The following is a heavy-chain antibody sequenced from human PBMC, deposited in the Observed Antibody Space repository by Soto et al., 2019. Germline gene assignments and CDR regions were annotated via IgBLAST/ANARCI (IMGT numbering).Heavy chain of an antibody. CDR1: GGSVSGDNFY. Sequence: PSGTLSLTCTVSGGSVSGDNFYWGWISQLPGKGLEWSGYVFHIGNTNYSSSLKSRVTMSIDTYRNQFSLRLSSVTAADTAVYFCERNNIAVSAEVFDSWGRGNMVTVSS. J-gene: IGHJ4*01. D-gene: IGHD6-19*01. CDR2: VFHIGNT. V-gene: IGHV4-61*01. CDR3: ERNNIAVSAEVFDS.